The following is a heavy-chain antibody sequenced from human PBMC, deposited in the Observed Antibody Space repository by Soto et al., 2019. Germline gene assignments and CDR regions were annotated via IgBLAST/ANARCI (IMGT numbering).Heavy chain of an antibody. V-gene: IGHV5-51*01. D-gene: IGHD3-22*01. Sequence: GESLKISCKASGYTFTAYWIGWVRQTPGKGLEWIGVIYPGDSDTRYNPSFQGQVTISVDKSIGTAYLQWSSLKASDSAIYFCGGPGFYYDTSGPDAFDFWGQGTLVTVSS. CDR1: GYTFTAYW. J-gene: IGHJ3*01. CDR3: GGPGFYYDTSGPDAFDF. CDR2: IYPGDSDT.